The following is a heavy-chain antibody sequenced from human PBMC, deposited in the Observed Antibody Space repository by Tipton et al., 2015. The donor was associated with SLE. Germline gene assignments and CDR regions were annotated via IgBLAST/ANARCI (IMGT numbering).Heavy chain of an antibody. J-gene: IGHJ4*02. V-gene: IGHV3-23*01. CDR2: ISGSGGST. CDR1: GGSFSGYY. D-gene: IGHD3-10*01. Sequence: LSLTCAVYGGSFSGYYWSWIRQPPGKGLEWVSAISGSGGSTYYADSVKGRFTISRDNSKNTLDLQMNSLRAEDTAVYYCAKVRAFLWFGELDYWGQGTLVTVSS. CDR3: AKVRAFLWFGELDY.